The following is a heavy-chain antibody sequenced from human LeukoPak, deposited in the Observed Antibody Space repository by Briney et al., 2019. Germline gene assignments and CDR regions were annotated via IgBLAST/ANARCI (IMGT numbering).Heavy chain of an antibody. CDR2: ISSSGSTI. J-gene: IGHJ5*02. CDR1: GFTFSDYY. V-gene: IGHV3-11*01. Sequence: GGSLRLSCAASGFTFSDYYMSWIRQAPGKGLEWVSYISSSGSTIYYADSVKGRFTISRDNAKNSLYLQMNSLRAEDTAVYYCARMDSSSLYRGGWFDPWGQGTLVTVSS. D-gene: IGHD6-13*01. CDR3: ARMDSSSLYRGGWFDP.